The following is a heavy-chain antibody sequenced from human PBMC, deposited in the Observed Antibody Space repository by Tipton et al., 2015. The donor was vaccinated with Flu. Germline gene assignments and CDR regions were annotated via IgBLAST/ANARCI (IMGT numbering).Heavy chain of an antibody. Sequence: TLSLTCAVSGYSINNTQFWGWIRQPPGKGLEWIGNIYHSGSTYSNPSLKSRVTISVDTSKNQISLKVISVTAADTAIYYCARASGYTSSWRFDYWGRGSLVTVSS. CDR2: IYHSGST. J-gene: IGHJ4*02. CDR1: GYSINNTQF. V-gene: IGHV4-38-2*01. CDR3: ARASGYTSSWRFDY. D-gene: IGHD6-13*01.